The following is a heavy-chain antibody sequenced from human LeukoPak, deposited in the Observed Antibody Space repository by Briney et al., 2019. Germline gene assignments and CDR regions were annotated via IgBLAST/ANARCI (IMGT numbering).Heavy chain of an antibody. CDR1: GYTLTELS. CDR2: FYPKDGET. CDR3: ATVFFVVPSNRRTGSGYYPVGGNWFDP. J-gene: IGHJ5*02. D-gene: IGHD3-22*01. V-gene: IGHV1-24*01. Sequence: ASVKVSCKVSGYTLTELSMHWVRQAPGNALEWTGGFYPKDGETIYAQKFQGRVTMTEDTSTDTAYMELSSLRSEDTAVYYCATVFFVVPSNRRTGSGYYPVGGNWFDPWGQGTLVTVSS.